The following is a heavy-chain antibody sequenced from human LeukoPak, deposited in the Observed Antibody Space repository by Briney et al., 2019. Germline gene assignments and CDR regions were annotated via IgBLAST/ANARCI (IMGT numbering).Heavy chain of an antibody. J-gene: IGHJ4*02. D-gene: IGHD6-19*01. V-gene: IGHV3-30-3*02. CDR3: AKSRGIYDNSGWRTFGY. Sequence: PGRSLRLSCAASGFTFSNYAMHWVRQAPGKGLEWVAIMSFDGSNKYYADSLKGRFTISRDNSKNTLYLQMNSLRAEDTAIYYCAKSRGIYDNSGWRTFGYWGQGTLVTVSS. CDR2: MSFDGSNK. CDR1: GFTFSNYA.